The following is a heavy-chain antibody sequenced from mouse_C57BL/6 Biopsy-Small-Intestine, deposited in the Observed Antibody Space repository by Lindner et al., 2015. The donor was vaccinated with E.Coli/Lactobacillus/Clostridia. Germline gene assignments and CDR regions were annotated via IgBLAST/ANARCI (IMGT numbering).Heavy chain of an antibody. V-gene: IGHV5-17*01. CDR1: GFTFSDCG. J-gene: IGHJ3*01. D-gene: IGHD2-1*01. Sequence: EVQLQESGEGLVKPGGSLKLSCAASGFTFSDCGMHWVRQAPEKGLEWVAYISSGSSTIYYADTMKGRFTISRDNAKNTLFLQMTSLRSEDTAMYYCARPEGNWFANWGQGTLVTVSA. CDR2: ISSGSSTI. CDR3: ARPEGNWFAN.